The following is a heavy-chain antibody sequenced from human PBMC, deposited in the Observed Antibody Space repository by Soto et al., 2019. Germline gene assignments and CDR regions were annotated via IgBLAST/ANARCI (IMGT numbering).Heavy chain of an antibody. CDR3: ARDGYCSGGSCYSVPVFDY. D-gene: IGHD2-15*01. CDR2: IWYDGSKK. CDR1: GFTFSSYG. Sequence: QLQLVESGGGVVQPGRSLRLSCAASGFTFSSYGMHWVRQAPGKGLEWVAVIWYDGSKKYYADSVKGRFTISRDNSKNTLYLQMNSLGAEDTAVYYCARDGYCSGGSCYSVPVFDYWGQGTLVTVSS. V-gene: IGHV3-33*01. J-gene: IGHJ4*02.